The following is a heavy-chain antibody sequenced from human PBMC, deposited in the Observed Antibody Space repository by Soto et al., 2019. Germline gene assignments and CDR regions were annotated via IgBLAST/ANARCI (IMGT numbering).Heavy chain of an antibody. CDR3: ARVKRSYLEGGVFDY. D-gene: IGHD3-16*01. CDR1: GFTFSDHY. V-gene: IGHV3-72*01. CDR2: ITHRADGYIT. J-gene: IGHJ4*02. Sequence: EVQLVESGGGLVQPWGSLRLSCAASGFTFSDHYMDWVRQAPGKGLEWVGRITHRADGYITEYAASVRGRFTVSRDDSNNSLHLQLKSLKIEDTAVYYCARVKRSYLEGGVFDYWIQGTLVTVSS.